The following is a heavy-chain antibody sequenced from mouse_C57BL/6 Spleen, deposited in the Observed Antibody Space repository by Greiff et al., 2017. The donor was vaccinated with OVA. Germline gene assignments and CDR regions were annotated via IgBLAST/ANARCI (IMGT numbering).Heavy chain of an antibody. V-gene: IGHV5-17*01. CDR1: GFTFSDYG. Sequence: EVHLVESGGGLVKPGGSLKLSCAASGFTFSDYGMHWVRQAPEKGLEWVAYISSGSSTIYYADTVKGRFTISRANAKNTLFLQMTSLRSEDTAMYYCARQGGTYGGAMDYWGQGTSVTVSS. CDR2: ISSGSSTI. J-gene: IGHJ4*01. CDR3: ARQGGTYGGAMDY. D-gene: IGHD5-1*01.